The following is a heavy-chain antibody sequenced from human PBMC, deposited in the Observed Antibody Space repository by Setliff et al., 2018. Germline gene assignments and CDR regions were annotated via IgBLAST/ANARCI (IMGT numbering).Heavy chain of an antibody. CDR2: ISYSGIT. J-gene: IGHJ6*03. Sequence: PSETLSLTCNVSGASVSSHYWDWIRQPPGKGLEWIGFISYSGITTYNVSLKSRVTISVDKSTNQFSLKLNSVTAADTAVYYCVRTDYSDGRYSMGVWGKGTTVTVSS. CDR3: VRTDYSDGRYSMGV. D-gene: IGHD6-19*01. CDR1: GASVSSHY. V-gene: IGHV4-59*02.